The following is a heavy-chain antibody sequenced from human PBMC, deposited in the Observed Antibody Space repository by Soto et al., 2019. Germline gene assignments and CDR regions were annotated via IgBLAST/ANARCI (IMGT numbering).Heavy chain of an antibody. CDR3: MRREPFGGILIIHY. J-gene: IGHJ4*02. CDR1: GFTFSDHY. D-gene: IGHD3-16*01. V-gene: IGHV3-72*01. CDR2: SRNKANSYTT. Sequence: GESLILSCAASGFTFSDHYMDWVRRAPGKGLEWIGRSRNKANSYTTEYATSVKGRFTISRDNSKNSLFLQMNSLNTEDTAVYYRMRREPFGGILIIHYCAQATMV.